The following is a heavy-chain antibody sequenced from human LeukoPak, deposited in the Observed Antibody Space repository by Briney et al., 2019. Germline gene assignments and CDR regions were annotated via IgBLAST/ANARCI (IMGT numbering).Heavy chain of an antibody. CDR2: INHSGST. J-gene: IGHJ5*02. V-gene: IGHV4-34*01. CDR1: GVSFSGYY. Sequence: SETLSLTCAVYGVSFSGYYWSWIRQPPGKGLEWLGEINHSGSTNYNPSLKSRVTISVDTSKNQFSLKLSSVTAADTAVYYCARGPAKNWFDPWGQGTLVTVPS. CDR3: ARGPAKNWFDP.